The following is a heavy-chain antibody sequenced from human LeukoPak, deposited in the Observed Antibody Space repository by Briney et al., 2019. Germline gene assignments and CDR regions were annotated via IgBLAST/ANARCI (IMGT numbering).Heavy chain of an antibody. CDR2: INWNGGRT. V-gene: IGHV3-20*04. Sequence: GGSLRLSCAASGFTFDDYGMSWVRNAPGKGLEFVSGINWNGGRTGYADSVKGRFTISRDNAKKSLYVQMNSLRAEDTALYYCAREYYGSGSYYNVGYWGQGTLVTVSS. D-gene: IGHD3-10*01. CDR3: AREYYGSGSYYNVGY. J-gene: IGHJ4*02. CDR1: GFTFDDYG.